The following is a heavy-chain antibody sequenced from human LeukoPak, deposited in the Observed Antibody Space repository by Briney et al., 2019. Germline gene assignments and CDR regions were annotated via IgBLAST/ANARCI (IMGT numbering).Heavy chain of an antibody. Sequence: SETLSLTCTISGGSISHFLWSWIRQPPGKGLEWIGYIYYSGSTKYNPSLKSRVAISIDTSKNQFSPKLSSVTAADTAVYYCGRDSLGSGGTYYWGQGTLVTVSS. CDR2: IYYSGST. CDR1: GGSISHFL. D-gene: IGHD6-19*01. CDR3: GRDSLGSGGTYY. V-gene: IGHV4-59*01. J-gene: IGHJ4*02.